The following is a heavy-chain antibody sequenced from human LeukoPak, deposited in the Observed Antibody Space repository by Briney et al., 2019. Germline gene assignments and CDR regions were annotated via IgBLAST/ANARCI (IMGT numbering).Heavy chain of an antibody. CDR3: ARDPGYSRPGAFDI. V-gene: IGHV1-18*01. Sequence: ASVKVSCKASGYTFTSYGISWVRQASGQGLEWMGWISAYNGNTNYAQKLQGRVTMTTDTSTSTAYMELRSLRSDDTAVYYCARDPGYSRPGAFDIWGQGTMVTVSS. D-gene: IGHD6-13*01. J-gene: IGHJ3*02. CDR2: ISAYNGNT. CDR1: GYTFTSYG.